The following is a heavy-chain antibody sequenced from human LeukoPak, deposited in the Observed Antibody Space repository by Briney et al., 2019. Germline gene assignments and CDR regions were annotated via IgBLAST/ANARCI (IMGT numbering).Heavy chain of an antibody. CDR1: GESFSGYY. V-gene: IGHV4-34*01. J-gene: IGHJ5*02. Sequence: SETLSLTCAVYGESFSGYYWSWIRQPPGKGLEWIGEINHSGSTNYNPSLKSRVSISVDTSKSQFSLNVRSVTAADTAVYYCARGIHNDYRRRQGNWFDPWGQGTLVTVSS. D-gene: IGHD3-16*01. CDR3: ARGIHNDYRRRQGNWFDP. CDR2: INHSGST.